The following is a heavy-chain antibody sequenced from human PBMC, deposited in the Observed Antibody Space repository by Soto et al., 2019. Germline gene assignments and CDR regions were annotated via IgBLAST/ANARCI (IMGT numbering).Heavy chain of an antibody. D-gene: IGHD3-3*01. J-gene: IGHJ6*03. CDR2: ISAYNGNT. CDR1: GYTFTSYG. CDR3: AREYYDFWSGSPITYYMDV. V-gene: IGHV1-18*01. Sequence: ASVKVSSKASGYTFTSYGISWVRQAPGQGLEWMGWISAYNGNTNYAQKLQGRVTMTTDTSTSTAYMELRSLRSDDTAVYYCAREYYDFWSGSPITYYMDVWGKGTTVTVSS.